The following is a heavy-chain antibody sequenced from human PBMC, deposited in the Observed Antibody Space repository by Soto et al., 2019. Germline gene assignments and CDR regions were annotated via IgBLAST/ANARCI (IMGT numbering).Heavy chain of an antibody. CDR1: GHNFNTYW. V-gene: IGHV5-51*01. Sequence: GESLKISCEVSGHNFNTYWIGWVRQMPGKGLEWMALIYPGDSDTRYSPSFEGQVTLSVDRSISTAYLQWSSLKASDTAIYYCATSTVSYVDIVSSTTRGYFDHWGQGTLVTVSS. CDR2: IYPGDSDT. D-gene: IGHD5-12*01. CDR3: ATSTVSYVDIVSSTTRGYFDH. J-gene: IGHJ4*02.